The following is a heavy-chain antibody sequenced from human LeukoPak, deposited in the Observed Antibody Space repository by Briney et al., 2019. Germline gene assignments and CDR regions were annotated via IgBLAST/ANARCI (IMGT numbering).Heavy chain of an antibody. Sequence: SETLSLTCTVSGGSISSSSYYWGWIRQPPGKGLEWIGSIYYSGSTYYNPSLKSRATISVDTSKNQFSLKLSSVTAADTAVYYCARGTTTVALVLRGEYFDYWGQGTLVTVSS. CDR2: IYYSGST. CDR3: ARGTTTVALVLRGEYFDY. CDR1: GGSISSSSYY. V-gene: IGHV4-39*01. J-gene: IGHJ4*02. D-gene: IGHD4-23*01.